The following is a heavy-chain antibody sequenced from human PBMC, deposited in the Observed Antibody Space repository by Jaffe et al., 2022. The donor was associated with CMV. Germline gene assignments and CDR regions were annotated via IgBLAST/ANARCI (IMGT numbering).Heavy chain of an antibody. CDR3: ARDRLGYCSGGSCYSD. J-gene: IGHJ4*02. Sequence: EVQLVESGGGLIQPGGSLRLSCAASGFTVSSNYMSWVRQAPGKGLEWVSVIYSGGSTYYADSVKGRFTISRDNSKNTLYLQMNSLRAEDTAVYYCARDRLGYCSGGSCYSDWGQGTLVTVSS. CDR2: IYSGGST. CDR1: GFTVSSNY. V-gene: IGHV3-53*01. D-gene: IGHD2-15*01.